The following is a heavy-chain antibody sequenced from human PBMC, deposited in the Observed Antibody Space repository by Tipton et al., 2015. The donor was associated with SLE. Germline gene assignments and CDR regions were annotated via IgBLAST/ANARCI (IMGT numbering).Heavy chain of an antibody. CDR3: ARQDGYNQGDWYFDL. CDR1: GASINTNY. J-gene: IGHJ2*01. Sequence: TLSLTCTVSGASINTNYWNWIRQLPGKGLEWIGYIYYSGSSNYNPSLKSRVTMSLDTSKKQFSLKLSAVTAADTAVYYCARQDGYNQGDWYFDLWGRSTLVTVSS. V-gene: IGHV4-59*08. CDR2: IYYSGSS. D-gene: IGHD5-24*01.